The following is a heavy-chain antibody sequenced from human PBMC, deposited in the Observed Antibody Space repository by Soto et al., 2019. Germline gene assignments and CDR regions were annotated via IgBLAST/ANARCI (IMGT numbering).Heavy chain of an antibody. CDR3: AHSGLWFGELYCCMDV. V-gene: IGHV1-18*01. Sequence: PGESLKISCKASGYTFTSYGISWVRQAPGQGLEWMGWISAYNGNTNYAQKLQGRVTMTTDTSTSTAYMELRSLRSDDTAVYYCAHSGLWFGELYCCMDVWGQGTTVTGSS. D-gene: IGHD3-10*01. CDR1: GYTFTSYG. J-gene: IGHJ6*02. CDR2: ISAYNGNT.